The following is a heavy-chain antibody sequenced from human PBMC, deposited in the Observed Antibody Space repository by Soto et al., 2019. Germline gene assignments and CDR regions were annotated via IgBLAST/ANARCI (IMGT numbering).Heavy chain of an antibody. D-gene: IGHD3-9*01. CDR2: ISYDGSNK. V-gene: IGHV3-30-3*01. CDR3: ARDAVLRYFDWSMGVQYYFDY. Sequence: PGGSLRLSCAASGFTFSSYAMHWVRQAPGKGLEWVAVISYDGSNKYYADSVKGRFTISRDNSKNTLYLQMNSLRAEDTAVYYCARDAVLRYFDWSMGVQYYFDYWGQGTLVTVSS. CDR1: GFTFSSYA. J-gene: IGHJ4*02.